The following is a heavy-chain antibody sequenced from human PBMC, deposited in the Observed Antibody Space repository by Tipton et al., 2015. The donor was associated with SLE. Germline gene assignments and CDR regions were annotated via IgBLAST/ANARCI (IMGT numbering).Heavy chain of an antibody. CDR2: ISGDGGST. D-gene: IGHD6-13*01. V-gene: IGHV3-43*02. J-gene: IGHJ4*02. Sequence: SLRLSCAASGFTVSNNWMTWVRQAPGKGLEWVSLISGDGGSTYYADSVKGRFTISRDNSKNSLYLQMNSLRTEDTALYYCAKDMPHSSSWQGDRGYWGQGTLVTVSS. CDR3: AKDMPHSSSWQGDRGY. CDR1: GFTVSNNW.